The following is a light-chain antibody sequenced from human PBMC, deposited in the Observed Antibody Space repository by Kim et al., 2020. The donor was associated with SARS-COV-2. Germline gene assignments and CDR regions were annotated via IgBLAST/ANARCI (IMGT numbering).Light chain of an antibody. CDR2: AAS. Sequence: ASLGNRVTITCRASQDISNYLAWFQQKTGKAPKSLIYAASSLHTGVPSKFSGSGSGTDFTLTINSLQPEDFATYYCQQYHSYPITIGQGTRLEIK. CDR1: QDISNY. CDR3: QQYHSYPIT. V-gene: IGKV1-16*02. J-gene: IGKJ5*01.